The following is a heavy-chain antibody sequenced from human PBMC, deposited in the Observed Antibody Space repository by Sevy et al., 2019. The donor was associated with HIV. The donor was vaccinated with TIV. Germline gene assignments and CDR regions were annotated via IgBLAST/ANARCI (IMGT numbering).Heavy chain of an antibody. J-gene: IGHJ4*01. Sequence: GGSLRLSCTASGFSFSNYVMAWVRQAPGKGLEWVSSVSPTSLSTYYAESVKGRFTISRDNSKNTLYLQMNSLRAEDTAIYYCAKLHSRMIPGNGALDYWGRGTLVIVSS. CDR1: GFSFSNYV. D-gene: IGHD3-16*01. V-gene: IGHV3-23*01. CDR2: VSPTSLST. CDR3: AKLHSRMIPGNGALDY.